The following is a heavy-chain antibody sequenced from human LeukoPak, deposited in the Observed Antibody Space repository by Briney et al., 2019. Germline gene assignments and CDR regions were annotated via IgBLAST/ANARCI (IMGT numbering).Heavy chain of an antibody. V-gene: IGHV3-48*03. D-gene: IGHD5-12*01. J-gene: IGHJ6*03. CDR3: AWLYYYYMEV. Sequence: GGSLRLSCAASGFTFRTTIMTWVRQAPGKGPEYIATINSRGDSINYADSVKGRFTVSRYNSKNLLYLQMNSLRVEDTGLDYCAWLYYYYMEVWGKGTTVT. CDR2: INSRGDSI. CDR1: GFTFRTTI.